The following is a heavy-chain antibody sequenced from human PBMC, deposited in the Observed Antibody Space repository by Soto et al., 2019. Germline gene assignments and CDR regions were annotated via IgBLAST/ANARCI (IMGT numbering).Heavy chain of an antibody. CDR2: IYHSGST. CDR1: GGSISSGGYS. CDR3: ASPYYYDSSGYYDYFDY. D-gene: IGHD3-22*01. Sequence: PSETLSLTCAVPGGSISSGGYSWSWIRQPPGKGLEWIGYIYHSGSTYYNPSLKSRVTISVDRSKNQFSLKLSSVTAADTAVYYCASPYYYDSSGYYDYFDYWGQGTLVTVSS. J-gene: IGHJ4*02. V-gene: IGHV4-30-2*01.